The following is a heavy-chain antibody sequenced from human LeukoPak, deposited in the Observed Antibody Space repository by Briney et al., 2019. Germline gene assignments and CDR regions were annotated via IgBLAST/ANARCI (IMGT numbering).Heavy chain of an antibody. CDR1: GFTVSSNY. CDR2: IYSGGST. J-gene: IGHJ4*02. Sequence: GGSLRLSCAASGFTVSSNYMSWVRQAPGKGLEWVSVIYSGGSTYYADSVKGRFTISRDNSKNTLYLQMNSLRAEDTAVYYCARDTAANRDRGDGFGYWGQGTLVTVSS. CDR3: ARDTAANRDRGDGFGY. V-gene: IGHV3-53*01. D-gene: IGHD2/OR15-2a*01.